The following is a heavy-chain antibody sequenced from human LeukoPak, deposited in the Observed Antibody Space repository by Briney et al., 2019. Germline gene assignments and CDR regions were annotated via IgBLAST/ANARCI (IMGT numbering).Heavy chain of an antibody. CDR3: ARMVVPAAIQWPGIYYYYYYGMDV. V-gene: IGHV1-18*01. CDR1: GYTFTSYG. Sequence: ASVKVSCKASGYTFTSYGISWVRQAPGQGREWMGWISAYNGNTNYAQKLQGRVTMTTGTSTSTAYMELRSLRSDDTAVYYCARMVVPAAIQWPGIYYYYYYGMDVWGQGTTVTVSS. D-gene: IGHD2-2*01. CDR2: ISAYNGNT. J-gene: IGHJ6*02.